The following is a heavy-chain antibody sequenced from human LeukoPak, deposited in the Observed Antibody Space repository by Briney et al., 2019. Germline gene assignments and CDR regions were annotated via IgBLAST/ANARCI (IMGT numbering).Heavy chain of an antibody. CDR2: ISGSGGST. J-gene: IGHJ4*02. CDR1: GFTFSSYA. Sequence: GGSLRLSCAASGFTFSSYAMSWVRQAPGKGLEWVSAISGSGGSTHYADSVKGRFTISRDNSKNTLYLQMNSLRAEDTAVYYCAKPSRYFEPKTIFDYWGQGTLVTVSS. D-gene: IGHD2-15*01. CDR3: AKPSRYFEPKTIFDY. V-gene: IGHV3-23*01.